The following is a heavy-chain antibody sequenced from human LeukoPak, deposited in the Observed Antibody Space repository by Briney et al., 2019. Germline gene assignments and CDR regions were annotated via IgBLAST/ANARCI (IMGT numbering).Heavy chain of an antibody. V-gene: IGHV3-30-3*01. D-gene: IGHD6-13*01. J-gene: IGHJ4*02. Sequence: GGSLRLSCAASGFTFSSYAMHWVRQAPGKGLEWVAVISYDGSNKYYADSVKGRFTISRDNSKNTLYLQINSLRAEDTAVYYCARGLSTAAGSGGPDYWGQGTLVTVSS. CDR1: GFTFSSYA. CDR3: ARGLSTAAGSGGPDY. CDR2: ISYDGSNK.